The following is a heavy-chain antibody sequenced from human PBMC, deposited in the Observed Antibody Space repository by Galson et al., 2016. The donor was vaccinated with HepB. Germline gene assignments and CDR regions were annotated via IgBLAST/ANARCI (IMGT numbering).Heavy chain of an antibody. Sequence: CTVSGGSISTDYWTWIRQAPGRGLEWIGYVFRNGRTDYNPSLKSRVTISVDTSKKQFSLKVSSVTAADTAVYYCARDVGYYGPDNYESYYYIMDVWGQGTTVTVSS. CDR1: GGSISTDY. D-gene: IGHD3-10*01. CDR2: VFRNGRT. J-gene: IGHJ6*02. V-gene: IGHV4-59*01. CDR3: ARDVGYYGPDNYESYYYIMDV.